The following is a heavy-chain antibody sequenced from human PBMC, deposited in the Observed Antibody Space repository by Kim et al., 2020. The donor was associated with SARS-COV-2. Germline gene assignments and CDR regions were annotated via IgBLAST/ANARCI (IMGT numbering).Heavy chain of an antibody. Sequence: ASVKVSCMTSDYTFTSHGFTWVRQAPGQGLEWMGWVSAYNGKTKYAQKIQGRVTMSTETSTTTVYMELRSLTSDDTAVYYCARGFYSGFHGEQYYFDSWGQGTLVTVSS. CDR1: DYTFTSHG. J-gene: IGHJ4*02. CDR3: ARGFYSGFHGEQYYFDS. V-gene: IGHV1-18*04. CDR2: VSAYNGKT. D-gene: IGHD5-12*01.